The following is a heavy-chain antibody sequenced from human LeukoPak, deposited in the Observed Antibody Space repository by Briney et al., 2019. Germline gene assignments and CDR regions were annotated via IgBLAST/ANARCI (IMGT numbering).Heavy chain of an antibody. D-gene: IGHD6-6*01. Sequence: GEPVQFPCQGSGYGFSGYRIAWVRRMPGKGLGRMGIIYPGDSDTKYNPSLQGRVTISADKSISTAYLQWSSLKATDSARYYCARLEYDSSSHLAYWGQRSLVAVST. CDR1: GYGFSGYR. V-gene: IGHV5-51*01. J-gene: IGHJ4*02. CDR2: IYPGDSDT. CDR3: ARLEYDSSSHLAY.